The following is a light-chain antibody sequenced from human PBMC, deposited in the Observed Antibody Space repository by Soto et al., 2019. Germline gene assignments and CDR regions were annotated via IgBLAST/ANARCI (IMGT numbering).Light chain of an antibody. CDR3: QLYGSSPPRYT. CDR2: AAS. CDR1: QSVSSNY. J-gene: IGKJ2*01. V-gene: IGKV3-20*01. Sequence: EIVLTQSPGTLYLSPGERATLSCRASQSVSSNYLAWYQQKRGQAPRLLIYAASARATGIPDRFSGSGSGTDFTLTISRLEPDDFAVYFCQLYGSSPPRYTFAQGTKLEIK.